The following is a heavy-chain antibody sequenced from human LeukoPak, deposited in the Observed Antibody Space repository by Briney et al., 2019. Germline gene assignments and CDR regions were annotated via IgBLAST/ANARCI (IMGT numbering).Heavy chain of an antibody. CDR3: ARLIAAAGTFDY. V-gene: IGHV3-30*09. CDR1: GFTFSSYA. CDR2: ISYDGSNK. D-gene: IGHD6-13*01. J-gene: IGHJ4*02. Sequence: GGSLRLSCAASGFTFSSYAMHWVRQAPGKGLGWVAVISYDGSNKYYADSVKGRFAISRDNSKNTLYLQMNSLRAEDTAVYYCARLIAAAGTFDYWGQGTLVTVSS.